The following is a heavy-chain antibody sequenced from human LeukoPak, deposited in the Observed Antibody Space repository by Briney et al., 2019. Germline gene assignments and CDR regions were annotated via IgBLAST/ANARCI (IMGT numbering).Heavy chain of an antibody. D-gene: IGHD3-22*01. CDR3: ARGPLGSSGSGDAFDI. CDR2: LISDGSSA. CDR1: GFTFSSYW. Sequence: PGGSLRLSCAASGFTFSSYWMHWVRQAPGKGLVWVSRLISDGSSASYADSVKGRFTISRDNTKNILYLQMNSLRAEDTAVYYCARGPLGSSGSGDAFDIWGQGTMVTVSS. V-gene: IGHV3-74*01. J-gene: IGHJ3*02.